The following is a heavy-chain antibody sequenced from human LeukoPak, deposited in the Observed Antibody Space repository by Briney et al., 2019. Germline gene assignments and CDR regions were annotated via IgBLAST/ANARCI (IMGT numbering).Heavy chain of an antibody. Sequence: SETLSLTCTVSGGSISSSSYYWGWIRQPPGKGLEWIGSIYYSGSTYYNPSLKSRVTISVDTSKNQFSLKLSSVTAADTAVYYCATLRFGELFLNYWGQGTLVTVSS. CDR1: GGSISSSSYY. CDR3: ATLRFGELFLNY. V-gene: IGHV4-39*01. D-gene: IGHD3-10*01. CDR2: IYYSGST. J-gene: IGHJ4*02.